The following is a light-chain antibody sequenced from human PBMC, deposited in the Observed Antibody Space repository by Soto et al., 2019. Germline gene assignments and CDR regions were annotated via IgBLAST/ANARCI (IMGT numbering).Light chain of an antibody. J-gene: IGLJ1*01. CDR3: SSYTSSSTLVV. CDR2: DVS. CDR1: NSDVGGYNY. Sequence: QADLTQPAPLSWAPGQAITISCTGTNSDVGGYNYVSWYQQHPGKAPKLMIYDVSNRPSGVSNRFSGSKSGNTASLTISGLQAEDEADYYCSSYTSSSTLVVFGTGTKVTVL. V-gene: IGLV2-14*01.